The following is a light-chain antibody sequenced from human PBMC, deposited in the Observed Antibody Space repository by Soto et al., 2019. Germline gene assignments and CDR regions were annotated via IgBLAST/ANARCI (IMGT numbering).Light chain of an antibody. Sequence: QSALTQPASVSGSPGQSITIPCTGTSSDVGGYNSVSWYQQHPGKAPKLLIYGVTNRPSGVSDRFSGSKSGNTASLTISGLQAEGEADYYCISYRSRSTPHYVFGTGTKLTVL. CDR2: GVT. CDR3: ISYRSRSTPHYV. J-gene: IGLJ1*01. V-gene: IGLV2-14*03. CDR1: SSDVGGYNS.